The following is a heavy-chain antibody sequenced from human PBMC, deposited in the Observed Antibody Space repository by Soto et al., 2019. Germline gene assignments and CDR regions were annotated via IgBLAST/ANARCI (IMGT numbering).Heavy chain of an antibody. V-gene: IGHV1-18*01. J-gene: IGHJ4*02. CDR2: ISAYNGNT. Sequence: GXSVKVPFKASCYTFTSYGISWVRQAPGQGLEWMGWISAYNGNTNYAQKLQGRVTMTTDTSTSTAYMELRSLRSDDTAVYYCARSALDVLRYFDWLSPFDYWGQGTLVTVSS. CDR3: ARSALDVLRYFDWLSPFDY. D-gene: IGHD3-9*01. CDR1: CYTFTSYG.